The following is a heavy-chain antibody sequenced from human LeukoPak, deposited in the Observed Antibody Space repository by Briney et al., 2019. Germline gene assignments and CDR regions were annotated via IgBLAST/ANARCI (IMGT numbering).Heavy chain of an antibody. Sequence: TGGSLRLSCSGSGFTFSTYAIHWVRQAPGKGPEYVSLINTSGDKTYYADSLKGRFTISRDNSKNTVSLQMSSLRAEDTAVYYCARDRPIDYWGQGTLVTVSS. CDR3: ARDRPIDY. J-gene: IGHJ4*02. CDR1: GFTFSTYA. V-gene: IGHV3-64D*06. CDR2: INTSGDKT.